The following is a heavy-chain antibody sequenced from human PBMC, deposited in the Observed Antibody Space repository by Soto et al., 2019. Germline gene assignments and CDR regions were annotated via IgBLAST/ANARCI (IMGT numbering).Heavy chain of an antibody. V-gene: IGHV3-30*18. CDR2: ISSDASFE. Sequence: QVQLVESGGGVVQPGKSLRLSCAASGLPYRNYGFHWVRQAPGKGLEWVAFISSDASFEQYAASVKGRFTISMDNAQNTVYLQVNRLRPEDTAVYSCAKSFCGGNCHFECWGQGTLVTVSS. D-gene: IGHD2-21*01. CDR1: GLPYRNYG. J-gene: IGHJ4*02. CDR3: AKSFCGGNCHFEC.